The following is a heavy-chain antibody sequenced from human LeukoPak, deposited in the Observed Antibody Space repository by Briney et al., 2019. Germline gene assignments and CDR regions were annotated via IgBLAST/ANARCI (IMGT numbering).Heavy chain of an antibody. CDR1: GFTFSSYG. Sequence: GGSLRLSCAASGFTFSSYGMRWVRQAPGKGLEWMAVIWYDGSNKYYADSVKGRFTISRDNSKNTLYLQMNSLRAEDTAVYYCARDALNYDFWSGYYVHGMDVWGQGTTVTVSS. D-gene: IGHD3-3*01. J-gene: IGHJ6*02. V-gene: IGHV3-33*01. CDR2: IWYDGSNK. CDR3: ARDALNYDFWSGYYVHGMDV.